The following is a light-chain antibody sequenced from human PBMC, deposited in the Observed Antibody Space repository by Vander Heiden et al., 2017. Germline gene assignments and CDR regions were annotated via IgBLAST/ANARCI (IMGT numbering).Light chain of an antibody. Sequence: DIQMTQSPSSLSASVGDRVTITCRASQSISSYLNWYQQKPGKAPKLLIYAASSLQSGVPSRFSGSGSGTDFTLTISRLQPADFATYYCQQSDSTLWTFGQGTKVEIK. J-gene: IGKJ1*01. CDR1: QSISSY. CDR3: QQSDSTLWT. CDR2: AAS. V-gene: IGKV1-39*01.